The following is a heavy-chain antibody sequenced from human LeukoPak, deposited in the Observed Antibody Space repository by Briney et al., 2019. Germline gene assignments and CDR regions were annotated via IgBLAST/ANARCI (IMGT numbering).Heavy chain of an antibody. CDR1: GFTFSSYA. Sequence: GGSLRLSCAASGFTFSSYAMHWVRQAPGKGLEWVAVISYDGSDKYYADSVKGRFTISRDNSKNTLYLQMNSLRAEDTAVYYCAHGSGSYDYWGQGTLVTVSS. D-gene: IGHD3-10*01. J-gene: IGHJ4*02. CDR2: ISYDGSDK. V-gene: IGHV3-30*04. CDR3: AHGSGSYDY.